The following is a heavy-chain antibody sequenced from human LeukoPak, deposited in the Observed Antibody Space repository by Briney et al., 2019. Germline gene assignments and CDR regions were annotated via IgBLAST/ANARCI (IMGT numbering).Heavy chain of an antibody. CDR2: ISRSSSAK. Sequence: GGSLRLSCVASGFTFSSYSMNWVRQAPGKGLEWVSYISRSSSAKFYADSVKGRFTISRDNAENLLYLQMNSLRAEDTAAYYCTRDQEGSDYWGQGTLVTVSS. V-gene: IGHV3-48*01. CDR3: TRDQEGSDY. CDR1: GFTFSSYS. J-gene: IGHJ4*02.